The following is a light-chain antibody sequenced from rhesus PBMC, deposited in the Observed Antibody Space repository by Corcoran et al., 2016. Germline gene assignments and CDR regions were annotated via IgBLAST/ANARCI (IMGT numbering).Light chain of an antibody. CDR1: ERVGRY. J-gene: IGKJ4*01. Sequence: EMVMRQSPDTLSLFPGETATLSCRARERVGRYLAWYQQNTGHVPQPLVHIAYFRAMGIPDRFSGCGSRTVFTLTISSLEPEDVGVYPCQQYNDLLLTCGGGTKVEFK. CDR3: QQYNDLLLT. V-gene: IGKV3-40*03. CDR2: IAY.